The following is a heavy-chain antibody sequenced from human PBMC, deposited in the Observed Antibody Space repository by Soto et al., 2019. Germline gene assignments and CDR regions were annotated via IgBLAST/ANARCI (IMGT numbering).Heavy chain of an antibody. CDR1: GDSVSSNSDA. D-gene: IGHD3-9*01. CDR2: TYYRSKWYN. Sequence: SQTLSLTCAISGDSVSSNSDAWNWIRQSPSRGLEWLGRTYYRSKWYNEYAVSVKSRITINPDTSKNQFSLQLNSVTPEDTAVYFCAGGPSLTGSFFDSWGQGTLVTVSS. V-gene: IGHV6-1*01. J-gene: IGHJ4*02. CDR3: AGGPSLTGSFFDS.